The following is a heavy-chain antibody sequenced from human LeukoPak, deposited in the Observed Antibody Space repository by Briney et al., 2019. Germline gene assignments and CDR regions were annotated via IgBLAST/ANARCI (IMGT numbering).Heavy chain of an antibody. J-gene: IGHJ4*02. CDR2: IRYDGSNE. CDR1: GFTFSSYG. D-gene: IGHD2-15*01. CDR3: AKAPKPLLGFDY. Sequence: GGSLRLSCAASGFTFSSYGMHWVRQAPGRGLEWVAFIRYDGSNEYYADSVKARFTISRDNSKNTLYLQMNSLRAEDTAVYYCAKAPKPLLGFDYWGQGTLVTVSS. V-gene: IGHV3-30*02.